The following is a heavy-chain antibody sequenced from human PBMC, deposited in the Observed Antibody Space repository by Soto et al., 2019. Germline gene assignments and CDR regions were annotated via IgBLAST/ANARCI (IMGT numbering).Heavy chain of an antibody. Sequence: PGGSLRLSCAASGFTFSSYAMNWVRQAPGKGLEWVSSISATGGSTYYADSVKGRFTISRDKSKNTVYLQMNSLRAEDTAMYFCAKDLYYYDSSYYYYFYPFAYWGQGTLVTVSS. CDR2: ISATGGST. V-gene: IGHV3-23*01. D-gene: IGHD3-22*01. J-gene: IGHJ4*02. CDR1: GFTFSSYA. CDR3: AKDLYYYDSSYYYYFYPFAY.